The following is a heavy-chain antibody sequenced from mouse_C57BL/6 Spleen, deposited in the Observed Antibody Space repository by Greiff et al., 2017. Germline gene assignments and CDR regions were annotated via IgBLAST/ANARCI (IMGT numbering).Heavy chain of an antibody. V-gene: IGHV1-64*01. CDR2: IHPNSGST. CDR3: ARGAQAKARGFAY. Sequence: QVQLQQPGAELVKPGASVKLSCKASGYTFTSYWMHWVKQRPGQGLEWIGMIHPNSGSTNYNEKFKSKATLTVDKSSSTAYMQLSSLTSEDSAVYYCARGAQAKARGFAYWGQGTLVTVSA. CDR1: GYTFTSYW. D-gene: IGHD3-2*02. J-gene: IGHJ3*01.